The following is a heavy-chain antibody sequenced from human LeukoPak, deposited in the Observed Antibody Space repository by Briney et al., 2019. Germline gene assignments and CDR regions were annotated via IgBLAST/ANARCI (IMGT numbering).Heavy chain of an antibody. CDR2: IYTSGST. V-gene: IGHV4-4*07. CDR3: ARDQMVRGGFDY. D-gene: IGHD3-10*01. CDR1: GGSISSYY. Sequence: SETLSLTCTVSGGSISSYYWSWIRQPAGKGLEWIGRIYTSGSTNYNPSLKSRVTMSVVTSKNQYSLKLSSVTAADTAVYYCARDQMVRGGFDYWGQGTLVTVSS. J-gene: IGHJ4*02.